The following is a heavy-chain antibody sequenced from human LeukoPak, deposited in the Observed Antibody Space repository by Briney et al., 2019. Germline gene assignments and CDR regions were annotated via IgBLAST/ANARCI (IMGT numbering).Heavy chain of an antibody. V-gene: IGHV3-53*01. Sequence: GGSLRLSCAASGFTVSSNYMSWVRQAPGKGLEWVSVIYSGGSTYYADSVKGRFTISTDNSKNTLYLQMNSLRAEDTAVYYCASHAYCGGDCYPLYFDYWGQGTLVTVSS. CDR1: GFTVSSNY. D-gene: IGHD2-21*02. CDR3: ASHAYCGGDCYPLYFDY. CDR2: IYSGGST. J-gene: IGHJ4*02.